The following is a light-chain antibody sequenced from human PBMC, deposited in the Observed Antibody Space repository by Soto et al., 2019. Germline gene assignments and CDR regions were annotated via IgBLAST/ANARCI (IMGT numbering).Light chain of an antibody. Sequence: EIVLTQSPCTLSLSPGERATLSCRASQSVSSSYLAWYQQKPGQAPRLLIYGASSRATGIPDRFSGSGSGTDFTLTINRLEPEDFAVYYCQQYGSSPGTFGQGTKVDIK. CDR1: QSVSSSY. V-gene: IGKV3-20*01. CDR2: GAS. CDR3: QQYGSSPGT. J-gene: IGKJ1*01.